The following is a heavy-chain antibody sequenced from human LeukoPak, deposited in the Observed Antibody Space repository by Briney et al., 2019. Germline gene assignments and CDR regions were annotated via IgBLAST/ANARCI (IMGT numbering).Heavy chain of an antibody. D-gene: IGHD2-2*01. V-gene: IGHV4-39*01. CDR1: GGSISSKNYY. CDR2: IYYSGNT. CDR3: ARVDIAVVPSTNFDY. Sequence: SETLSLTCTVSGGSISSKNYYWGWIRQPLGKGLEWIGSIYYSGNTYFNPSLKSRVTMSVDTSKNQFSLKLSPVTAADTAIYYCARVDIAVVPSTNFDYWGQGTLVTVSS. J-gene: IGHJ4*02.